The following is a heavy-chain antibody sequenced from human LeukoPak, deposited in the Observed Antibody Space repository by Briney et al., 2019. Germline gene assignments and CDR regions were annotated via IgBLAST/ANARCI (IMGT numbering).Heavy chain of an antibody. D-gene: IGHD5-12*01. CDR3: ARQPHLRGYSGYDFYPNWFDP. Sequence: SETLSLTCTVSGGSISGSSYYWGWIRQPPGKGLEWIGSIYYSGSTYYNPSLKSRVTISVDTSKNQFSLKLGSVTAADTAVYYCARQPHLRGYSGYDFYPNWFDPWGQGTLVIVSS. CDR1: GGSISGSSYY. V-gene: IGHV4-39*01. J-gene: IGHJ5*02. CDR2: IYYSGST.